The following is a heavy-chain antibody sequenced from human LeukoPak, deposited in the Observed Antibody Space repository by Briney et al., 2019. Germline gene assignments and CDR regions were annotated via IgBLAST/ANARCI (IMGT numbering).Heavy chain of an antibody. CDR3: AKTYYSGYALSYYYYMDV. CDR2: MRWNSGRI. J-gene: IGHJ6*03. V-gene: IGHV3-9*01. D-gene: IGHD5-12*01. CDR1: GFPFDDYA. Sequence: GRSLRLSCAVSGFPFDDYAVAWVRQTPGEGLEWVARMRWNSGRIGYAESVKGRFTISRDNAKNSLYLQINSLRAEDTAVYYCAKTYYSGYALSYYYYMDVWGKGTTVSISS.